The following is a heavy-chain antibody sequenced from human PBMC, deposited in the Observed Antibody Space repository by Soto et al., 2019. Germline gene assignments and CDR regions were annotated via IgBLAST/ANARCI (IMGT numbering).Heavy chain of an antibody. J-gene: IGHJ5*02. Sequence: PSETLSLTCAVYDGSFSGYYWSWIRQPPGKGLEWLGEINHSGSTTFNPSLKSRVTISVDPSKNQFSLKLSSVTAADTAVYSCAKSRRVGYCFGPSCRNYLDPWGQGTLVTVSS. CDR1: DGSFSGYY. CDR3: AKSRRVGYCFGPSCRNYLDP. V-gene: IGHV4-34*01. D-gene: IGHD2-15*01. CDR2: INHSGST.